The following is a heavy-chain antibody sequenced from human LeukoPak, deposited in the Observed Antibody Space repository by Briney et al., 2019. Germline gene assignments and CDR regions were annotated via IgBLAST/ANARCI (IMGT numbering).Heavy chain of an antibody. CDR1: GFTFSSYW. D-gene: IGHD3-22*01. J-gene: IGHJ4*02. V-gene: IGHV3-7*01. Sequence: PGWSLRLSCAASGFTFSSYWMSWVRQAPGKGLEWVANIKQDGSEKYYVDSVKGRFTISRDNAKNSLYLQMNSLRAEDTAVYYCAREAANPDYYDSSGYSSWGQGTLVTVSS. CDR2: IKQDGSEK. CDR3: AREAANPDYYDSSGYSS.